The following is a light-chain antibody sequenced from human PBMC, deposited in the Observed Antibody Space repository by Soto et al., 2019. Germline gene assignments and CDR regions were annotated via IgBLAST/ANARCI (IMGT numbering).Light chain of an antibody. Sequence: EVVLTQSPATMSLYPGEGATLSCRASQSVSTYLAWYQQKPGQAPRLLIFEASKRATGIPDRISGSGSGTDFTLTISSLEPEDFAVYYCQQYYTSPDTFGQGTKLEIK. CDR3: QQYYTSPDT. CDR1: QSVSTY. J-gene: IGKJ2*01. V-gene: IGKV3-11*01. CDR2: EAS.